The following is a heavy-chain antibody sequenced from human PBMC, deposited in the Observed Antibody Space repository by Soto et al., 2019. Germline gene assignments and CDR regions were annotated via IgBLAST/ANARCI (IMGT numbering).Heavy chain of an antibody. D-gene: IGHD3-9*01. V-gene: IGHV4-34*01. CDR1: NGPFDLYY. Sequence: SETPSLTCAVSNGPFDLYYWSWIRQPGDRGLEWSGETNHRGSANYNPSLKSRVTISVDASKHQVSLKLTSVNAADSGLYYCARPLLSGVDDPFNIWGQATMVTVSS. J-gene: IGHJ3*02. CDR3: ARPLLSGVDDPFNI. CDR2: TNHRGSA.